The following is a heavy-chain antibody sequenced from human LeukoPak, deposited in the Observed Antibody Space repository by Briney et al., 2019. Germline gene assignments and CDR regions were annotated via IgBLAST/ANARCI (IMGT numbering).Heavy chain of an antibody. CDR3: ASSLCSGGSCYYEKDAFDI. Sequence: GGSLRLSCAASGFTFDNYGMSWVRQVPGKGLEWVSGINWNGGSTGYADSVKGRFTISRDNAKNALYLQMNSLRAEDTAVYYCASSLCSGGSCYYEKDAFDIWGQGTMVTVSS. CDR2: INWNGGST. J-gene: IGHJ3*02. CDR1: GFTFDNYG. V-gene: IGHV3-20*04. D-gene: IGHD2-15*01.